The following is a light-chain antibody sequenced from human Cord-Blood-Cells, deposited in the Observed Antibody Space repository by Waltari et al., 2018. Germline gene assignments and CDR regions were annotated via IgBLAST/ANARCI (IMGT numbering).Light chain of an antibody. V-gene: IGLV2-8*01. CDR1: SSDVGGYNY. Sequence: QSALTQPPSASGSPGQSVTISCTGTSSDVGGYNYVSWYQQHPGKAPKLMTYEVSKRPSGVPDRFSGSKSGNTASLTVSGLQAEDEADYYCSSYAGGYVFGTGTKVTVL. CDR2: EVS. CDR3: SSYAGGYV. J-gene: IGLJ1*01.